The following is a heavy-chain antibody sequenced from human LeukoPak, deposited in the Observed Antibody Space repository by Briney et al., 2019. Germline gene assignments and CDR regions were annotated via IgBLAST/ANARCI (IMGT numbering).Heavy chain of an antibody. CDR3: ARGGVTGPHY. Sequence: GGSLRLSCAASGFTFSSYSMNWVRQAPGKGLEWVSYISSSSSTIYYADSVKGRFTISRDNAKNSLYLQMNSLRAEDTAVYYCARGGVTGPHYWGQGTLVTVSS. J-gene: IGHJ4*02. V-gene: IGHV3-48*01. D-gene: IGHD1-14*01. CDR2: ISSSSSTI. CDR1: GFTFSSYS.